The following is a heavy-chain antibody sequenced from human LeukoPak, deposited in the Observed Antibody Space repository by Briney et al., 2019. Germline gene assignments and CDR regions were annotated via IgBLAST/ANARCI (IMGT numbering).Heavy chain of an antibody. Sequence: SETLSLTCTVSGYPISSGYYWGWIRQPPGKGLEWIGTIRHSGSTDYYPSLKSRVTISLDTSKNQFSLKLSSVTAADTAVYYCAREVRSAWASFDPWGQGTLVTVSS. CDR3: AREVRSAWASFDP. CDR2: IRHSGST. J-gene: IGHJ5*02. D-gene: IGHD1-26*01. CDR1: GYPISSGYY. V-gene: IGHV4-38-2*02.